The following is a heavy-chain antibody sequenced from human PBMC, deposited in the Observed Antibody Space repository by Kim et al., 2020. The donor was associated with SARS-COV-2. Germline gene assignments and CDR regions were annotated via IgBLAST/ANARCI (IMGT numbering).Heavy chain of an antibody. CDR3: ARGWTGVIWWLHPTFDY. V-gene: IGHV3-30*04. CDR2: ISYDGSNK. D-gene: IGHD5-12*01. Sequence: GGSLRLSCAASGFTFSSYAMHWVRQAPGKGLEWVAVISYDGSNKYYADSVKGRFTISRDNSKNTLYLQMNSLRAEDTAVYYCARGWTGVIWWLHPTFDYWGQGTLVTVSS. J-gene: IGHJ4*02. CDR1: GFTFSSYA.